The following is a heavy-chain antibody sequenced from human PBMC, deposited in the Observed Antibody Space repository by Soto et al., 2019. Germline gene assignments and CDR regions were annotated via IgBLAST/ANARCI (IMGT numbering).Heavy chain of an antibody. CDR2: VNLDGGET. CDR1: GFIFSGFW. Sequence: PGGSLRLSCEAPGFIFSGFWMSWVRQAPGKGLEWVANVNLDGGETFYVDSVKGRFTISRDNAKNSLYLQMNSLRVEDTAVYYCARDSGYDMFVVPPTPRNHYFDYWGQGALVTVSS. J-gene: IGHJ4*02. D-gene: IGHD3-9*01. CDR3: ARDSGYDMFVVPPTPRNHYFDY. V-gene: IGHV3-7*01.